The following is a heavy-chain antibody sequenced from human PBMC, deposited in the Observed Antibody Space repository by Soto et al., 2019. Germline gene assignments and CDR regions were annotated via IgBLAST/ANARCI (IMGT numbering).Heavy chain of an antibody. Sequence: ASVKVSCKASGGTFSSYTISWVRQAPGQGLEWMGRIIPILGIANYAQKFQGRVTITADKSTSTAYMELSSLRSEDTAVYYCATSRGYCSGGSCSIDYWGQGTLVTVSS. J-gene: IGHJ4*02. D-gene: IGHD2-15*01. CDR3: ATSRGYCSGGSCSIDY. CDR1: GGTFSSYT. V-gene: IGHV1-69*02. CDR2: IIPILGIA.